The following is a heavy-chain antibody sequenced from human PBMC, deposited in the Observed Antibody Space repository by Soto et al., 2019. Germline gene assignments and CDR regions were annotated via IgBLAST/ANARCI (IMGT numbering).Heavy chain of an antibody. Sequence: SETLSLTCTVSGGSISSSSYYWGWIRQPPGKGLEWIGSIYYSGSTYYNPSLKSRVTISVDTSKNQFSLKLSSVTAADTAVYYCARTGSSDYGDYVLAVSWFDPWGQGTLVTVSS. CDR1: GGSISSSSYY. D-gene: IGHD4-17*01. J-gene: IGHJ5*02. V-gene: IGHV4-39*01. CDR2: IYYSGST. CDR3: ARTGSSDYGDYVLAVSWFDP.